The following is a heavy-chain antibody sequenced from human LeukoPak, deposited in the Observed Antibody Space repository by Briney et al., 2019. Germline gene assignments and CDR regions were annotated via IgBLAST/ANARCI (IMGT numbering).Heavy chain of an antibody. J-gene: IGHJ3*02. V-gene: IGHV1-2*02. CDR1: GNMFTGYY. CDR3: TRLGSSDI. D-gene: IGHD3-16*01. CDR2: INPNRGGT. Sequence: ASVEVSCKASGNMFTGYYMHWVRQAPGQGLEWMGWINPNRGGTNYAQKFQGRVTMTRETSISTAYMRLSGLRYDDTAVYYCTRLGSSDIWGQGTMVTVSS.